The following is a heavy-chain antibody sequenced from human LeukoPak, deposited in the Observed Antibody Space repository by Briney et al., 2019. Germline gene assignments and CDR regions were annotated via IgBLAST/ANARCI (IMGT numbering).Heavy chain of an antibody. CDR3: AVRGYSYGSYFDY. J-gene: IGHJ4*02. D-gene: IGHD5-18*01. CDR1: GGSISSGGYY. CDR2: IYYSGST. Sequence: SETLSLTCTVSGGSISSGGYYWSWIRQHPGMGLEWIWHIYYSGSTYYNPSLKSRVTISVDTSKNQFSLKLSSVTAADTAVYYCAVRGYSYGSYFDYWGQGTLVTVSS. V-gene: IGHV4-31*03.